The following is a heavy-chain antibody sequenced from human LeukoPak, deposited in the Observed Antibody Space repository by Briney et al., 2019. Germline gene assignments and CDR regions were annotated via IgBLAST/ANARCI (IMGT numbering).Heavy chain of an antibody. CDR3: ARRDGYLYYFDY. D-gene: IGHD5-24*01. Sequence: PSETLSLTCTVSGGSISSSSYYWGWIRQPPGRGLEWIGSIYYSGSTYYNPSLKSRVTISVDTSKNQFSLKLSSVTAADTAVYYCARRDGYLYYFDYWGQGTLVTVSS. CDR1: GGSISSSSYY. J-gene: IGHJ4*02. V-gene: IGHV4-39*01. CDR2: IYYSGST.